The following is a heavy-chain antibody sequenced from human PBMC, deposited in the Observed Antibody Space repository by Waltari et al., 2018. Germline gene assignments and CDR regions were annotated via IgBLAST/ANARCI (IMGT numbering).Heavy chain of an antibody. V-gene: IGHV4-34*01. Sequence: QVQLQQWGAGLLKPSETLSLTCAVYGGSFTAYLWSGIRQSPGKGLGWVGEINHSGSTNYNPSLKSRVTISVDTSKNQFSLKLSSMTAADTAVYYCARGVGSPHYFYGMDVWGQGTTVTVSS. D-gene: IGHD1-26*01. CDR1: GGSFTAYL. CDR3: ARGVGSPHYFYGMDV. CDR2: INHSGST. J-gene: IGHJ6*02.